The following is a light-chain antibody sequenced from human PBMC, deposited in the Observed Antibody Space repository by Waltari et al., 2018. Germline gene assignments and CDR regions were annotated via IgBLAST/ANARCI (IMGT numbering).Light chain of an antibody. CDR1: PGILDGSNKRNS. CDR3: QQYYRVPLT. Sequence: DIVMTQSPDSLAVSLGERATINCKSSPGILDGSNKRNSLAWYQQKPGQSPNLLIYWASTRESGVPDRFSGSGSGTDFSLTISSLQAEDVAVYYCQQYYRVPLTFGGGTKIEIK. CDR2: WAS. J-gene: IGKJ4*01. V-gene: IGKV4-1*01.